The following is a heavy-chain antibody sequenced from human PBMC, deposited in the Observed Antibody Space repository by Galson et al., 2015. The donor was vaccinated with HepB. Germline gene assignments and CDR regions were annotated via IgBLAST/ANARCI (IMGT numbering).Heavy chain of an antibody. J-gene: IGHJ6*02. D-gene: IGHD3-9*01. V-gene: IGHV3-53*01. Sequence: SLRLSCAASGFTVSSNYMSWVRRAPGKGLEWVSIIYRGTSTYYAESVRGRFSSSRHNFKNTLYLQMNSLRAEDTAVYYCVRVGRWVRDWLDGMDVWGQGTTVTVSS. CDR3: VRVGRWVRDWLDGMDV. CDR2: IYRGTST. CDR1: GFTVSSNY.